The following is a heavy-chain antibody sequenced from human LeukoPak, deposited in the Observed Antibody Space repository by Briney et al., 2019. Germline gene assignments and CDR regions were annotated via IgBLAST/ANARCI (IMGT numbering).Heavy chain of an antibody. CDR2: INHSGST. V-gene: IGHV4-34*01. CDR1: GGSFSGYY. J-gene: IGHJ3*02. Sequence: SETLSLTCAVYGGSFSGYYWSWIRQPPGKGLEWIGEINHSGSTNYNPSLKSRVTISVDTSKNQFSLKLSSVTAADTAVYYCARIRGNGVVVTFPGAFDIWGQGTMVTVSS. D-gene: IGHD3-22*01. CDR3: ARIRGNGVVVTFPGAFDI.